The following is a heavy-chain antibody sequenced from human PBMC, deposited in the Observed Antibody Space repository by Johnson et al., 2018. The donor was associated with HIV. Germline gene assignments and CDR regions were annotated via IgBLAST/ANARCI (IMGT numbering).Heavy chain of an antibody. CDR1: GFTVSSNY. D-gene: IGHD1-26*01. Sequence: VQLVESGGGLIQPGGSLRLSCAASGFTVSSNYMSWVRQAPGKGLEWVSVVHRDGRLYYADSVKGRFRLSRDNSKNTLYLQMNRLRVEDTAVYYCAREGSVGATIFTMFDAFDIWGQGTMVTVSS. J-gene: IGHJ3*02. V-gene: IGHV3-53*01. CDR3: AREGSVGATIFTMFDAFDI. CDR2: VHRDGRL.